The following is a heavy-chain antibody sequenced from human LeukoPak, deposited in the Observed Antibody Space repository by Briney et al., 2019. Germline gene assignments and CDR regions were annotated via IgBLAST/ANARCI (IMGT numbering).Heavy chain of an antibody. CDR3: ARDYGGSSPFDY. D-gene: IGHD4-23*01. CDR1: GFTFSSYE. CDR2: ISSSDSTI. Sequence: PGGSLRLSCAASGFTFSSYEMHWVRQAPGKGLEWVSYISSSDSTIYYADSVKGRFTISRDNAKNSLYLQMNSLRAEGTAVYYCARDYGGSSPFDYWGQGTLVTVSS. J-gene: IGHJ4*02. V-gene: IGHV3-48*03.